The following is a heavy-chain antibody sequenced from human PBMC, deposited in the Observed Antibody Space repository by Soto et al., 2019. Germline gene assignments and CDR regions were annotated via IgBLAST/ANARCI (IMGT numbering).Heavy chain of an antibody. CDR1: GFTFSSYA. J-gene: IGHJ4*02. Sequence: EVQLLESGGGLVQPGGSLRLSCAASGFTFSSYAMSWVRQAPGKGLEWVSAISGSGGSTYYADSVKGRFTISRDNSKNTLYLQMNSLRAEDTAVYYCAKEEGEGGYSSGWYGADYWGQGTLVTVSS. V-gene: IGHV3-23*01. CDR2: ISGSGGST. D-gene: IGHD6-19*01. CDR3: AKEEGEGGYSSGWYGADY.